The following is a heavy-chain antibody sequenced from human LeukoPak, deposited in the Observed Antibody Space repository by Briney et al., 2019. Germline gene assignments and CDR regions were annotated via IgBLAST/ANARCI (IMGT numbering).Heavy chain of an antibody. CDR1: GGSISSYY. CDR2: IYTSGST. D-gene: IGHD3-22*01. CDR3: ARGRYYYDSSAYHFDY. Sequence: SETLSLTCTVSGGSISSYYWSWIRQPAGKGLEWIGRIYTSGSTNYNPSLKSRVTISVDTSKNQFSLKLSSVTAADTAVYYCARGRYYYDSSAYHFDYWGQGTLVTVSS. J-gene: IGHJ4*02. V-gene: IGHV4-4*07.